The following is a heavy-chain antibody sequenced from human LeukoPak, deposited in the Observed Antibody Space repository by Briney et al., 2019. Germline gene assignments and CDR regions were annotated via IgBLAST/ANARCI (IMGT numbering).Heavy chain of an antibody. J-gene: IGHJ4*02. CDR3: AREHDYGDYRVRYFDY. Sequence: GGSLRLSCAASGFTFSSYAMFWVRQAPGKGLEWVTIISKDGSDTFYADSVKGRFTISRDNSKNTLYLQLNSLTTEDTALYYCAREHDYGDYRVRYFDYWGQGTLVTVSS. V-gene: IGHV3-30-3*01. D-gene: IGHD4-17*01. CDR2: ISKDGSDT. CDR1: GFTFSSYA.